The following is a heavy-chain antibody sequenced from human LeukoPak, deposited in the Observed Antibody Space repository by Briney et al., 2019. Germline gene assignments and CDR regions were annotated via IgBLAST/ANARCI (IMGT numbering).Heavy chain of an antibody. CDR3: AKEGSSGWYAGYYFDY. D-gene: IGHD6-19*01. CDR2: ISNDGSNK. Sequence: GGSLRLSCAASGFTFSSYGMHWVRQAPGKGLEWVAVISNDGSNKYYADSVKGRFTISRDNSKNTLYLQMNSLRAEDTAVYYCAKEGSSGWYAGYYFDYWGQGTLVTVSS. CDR1: GFTFSSYG. J-gene: IGHJ4*02. V-gene: IGHV3-30*18.